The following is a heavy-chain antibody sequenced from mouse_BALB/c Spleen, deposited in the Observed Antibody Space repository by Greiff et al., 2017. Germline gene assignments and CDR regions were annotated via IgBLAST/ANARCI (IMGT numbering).Heavy chain of an antibody. CDR3: ARDTTVVEPFAY. CDR1: GYTFTSYW. V-gene: IGHV1-69*02. CDR2: IDPSDSYT. Sequence: QVQLQQPGAELVKPGASVKLSCKASGYTFTSYWMHWVKQRPGQGLEWIGEIDPSDSYTNYNQKFKGKATWTVDKSSSTAYMQLSSLTSEDSAVYYCARDTTVVEPFAYWGQGTLVTVSA. D-gene: IGHD1-1*01. J-gene: IGHJ3*01.